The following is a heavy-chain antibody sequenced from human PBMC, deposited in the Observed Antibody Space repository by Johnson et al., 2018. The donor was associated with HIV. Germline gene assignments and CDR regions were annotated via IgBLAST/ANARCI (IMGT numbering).Heavy chain of an antibody. J-gene: IGHJ3*02. CDR1: GFTFSSYW. CDR3: ARGLKGAFDI. V-gene: IGHV3-30*03. Sequence: QVQLVESGGGVVRPGGSLRLSCAASGFTFSSYWMHWVRQAPGKGLEWVTLISYHGSDTYYADSVQGRFTISRDNSRNMVYLEMNSLRTEDTAVYYCARGLKGAFDIWGQGTRVTVSA. CDR2: ISYHGSDT.